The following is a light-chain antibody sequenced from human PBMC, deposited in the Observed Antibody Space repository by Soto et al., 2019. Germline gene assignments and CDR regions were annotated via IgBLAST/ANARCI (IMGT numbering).Light chain of an antibody. Sequence: QSALAQPASVSGSPGQSITISCTGTSSDVGSYNLVSWYQQHPGKAPKLMIYEGSKRPSGISSRFSGSKSGNTASLTISGLQAEDEADFYCCSYASSGTYVFGTGTKVTVL. CDR3: CSYASSGTYV. CDR1: SSDVGSYNL. V-gene: IGLV2-23*01. CDR2: EGS. J-gene: IGLJ1*01.